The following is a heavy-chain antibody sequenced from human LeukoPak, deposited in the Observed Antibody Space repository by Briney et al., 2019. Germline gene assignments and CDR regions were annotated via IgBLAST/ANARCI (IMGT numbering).Heavy chain of an antibody. V-gene: IGHV3-48*04. CDR2: ISSSSSSI. D-gene: IGHD4-17*01. CDR1: GFTLSSYS. CDR3: ARVGNGDYRYYFYMDV. Sequence: PGGSLRLSCAASGFTLSSYSMNWVRQAPGKGLEWVSYISSSSSSIYYADSVKGRFTISRDNAKNSLYLQMNSLRAEDTAVYYCARVGNGDYRYYFYMDVWGKGTTVTIFS. J-gene: IGHJ6*03.